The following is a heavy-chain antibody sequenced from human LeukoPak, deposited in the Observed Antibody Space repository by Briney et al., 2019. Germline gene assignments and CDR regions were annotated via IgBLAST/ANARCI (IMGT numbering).Heavy chain of an antibody. V-gene: IGHV3-48*01. CDR1: GFTFSSYS. J-gene: IGHJ5*02. CDR2: ISSSSSTI. Sequence: PGGSLRLSCAASGFTFSSYSMSWVRQAPGKGLEWVSYISSSSSTIYYADSVQGRFTISRDNAKYSLYLQMNSLRAEDTAVYYCARDDYDFWSGYPEYNWFDPWGQGTLVTVSS. D-gene: IGHD3-3*01. CDR3: ARDDYDFWSGYPEYNWFDP.